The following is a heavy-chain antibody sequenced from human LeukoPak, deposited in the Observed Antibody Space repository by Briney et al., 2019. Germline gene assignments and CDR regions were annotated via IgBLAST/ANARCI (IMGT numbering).Heavy chain of an antibody. Sequence: ASVKVSCKASGGTFSSYAISWVRQAPGQGLEWMGGIIPIFGTANYAQKFQGRVTITADESMSTAYMELSSLRSEDTAVYYCARGRLVATISSFDYWGQGTLVTVSS. CDR2: IIPIFGTA. D-gene: IGHD5-12*01. J-gene: IGHJ4*02. CDR3: ARGRLVATISSFDY. V-gene: IGHV1-69*13. CDR1: GGTFSSYA.